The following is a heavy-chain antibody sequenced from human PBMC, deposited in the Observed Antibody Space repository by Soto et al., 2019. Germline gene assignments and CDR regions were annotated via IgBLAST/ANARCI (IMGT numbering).Heavy chain of an antibody. CDR3: ATLVYGAFDI. CDR1: GYTFTSWG. CDR2: ISAYNGNT. Sequence: ASVRVSDKGSGYTFTSWGISCVRQAPGQGLERMGWISAYNGNTNYAQKHQGRVTMTTDTSTSTAYMELRSLRSDDTAVYYCATLVYGAFDIWGQGTMVTVSS. D-gene: IGHD6-13*01. V-gene: IGHV1-18*01. J-gene: IGHJ3*02.